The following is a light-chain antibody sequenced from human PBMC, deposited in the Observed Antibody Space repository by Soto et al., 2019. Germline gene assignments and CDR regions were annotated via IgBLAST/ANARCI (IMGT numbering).Light chain of an antibody. CDR3: SSYAGSKNFV. Sequence: QSALTQPPSASGSPGQSVTISCTGTSSDVGGYNFVSWNQQHPGRAPKLMIYEVSKRPSGVPDRFSGSKSGNAASLTVSGLQAEDEADYYCSSYAGSKNFVFGGGTKLTVL. J-gene: IGLJ2*01. CDR1: SSDVGGYNF. V-gene: IGLV2-8*01. CDR2: EVS.